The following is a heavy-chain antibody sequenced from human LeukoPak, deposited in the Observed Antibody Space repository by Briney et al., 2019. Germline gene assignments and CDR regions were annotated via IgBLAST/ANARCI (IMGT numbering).Heavy chain of an antibody. V-gene: IGHV4-59*01. CDR2: IYYSGST. CDR3: ASTYSGSYYEDAFDI. CDR1: GGSISSYY. D-gene: IGHD1-26*01. J-gene: IGHJ3*02. Sequence: KSSETLSLTCTVSGGSISSYYWSWIRQPPGKGLEWIGYIYYSGSTNYNPSLKSRVTISVDTSKNQFSLKLSSVTAADTAVYYCASTYSGSYYEDAFDIWGQGTMVTVSS.